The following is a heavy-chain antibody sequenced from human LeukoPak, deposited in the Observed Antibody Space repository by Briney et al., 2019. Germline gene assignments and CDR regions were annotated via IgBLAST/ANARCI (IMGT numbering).Heavy chain of an antibody. V-gene: IGHV3-74*01. CDR1: GFTFNTCW. J-gene: IGHJ5*02. CDR2: INADGSCT. Sequence: GGSLRLSCAASGFTFNTCWMHWVRQAPGKGLVWVSRINADGSCTRYADSVKGRFTISRDNAKNTLYLQMNSLRAEDTAVYYCARGVNGVSRFDPSGQGTLVTVPS. D-gene: IGHD2-8*01. CDR3: ARGVNGVSRFDP.